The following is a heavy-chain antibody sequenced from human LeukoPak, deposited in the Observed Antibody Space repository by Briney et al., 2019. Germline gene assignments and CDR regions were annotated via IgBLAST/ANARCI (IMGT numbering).Heavy chain of an antibody. V-gene: IGHV4-34*01. CDR1: GGSFSGYY. D-gene: IGHD6-19*01. Sequence: SESLSLTCAVYGGSFSGYYWSWIRQPPVKGLEWIGEINHSGSTNYNPSLKSRVTISVDTSKNQFSLKLSSVTAADTAVYYCARRRWLVPMPYYFDYWGQGTLVTVSS. J-gene: IGHJ4*02. CDR3: ARRRWLVPMPYYFDY. CDR2: INHSGST.